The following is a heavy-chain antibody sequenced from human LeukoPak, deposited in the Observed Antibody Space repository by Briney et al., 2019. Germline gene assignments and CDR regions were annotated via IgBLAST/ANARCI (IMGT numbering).Heavy chain of an antibody. V-gene: IGHV4-39*01. Sequence: SETLSLTCTVSGGSISSSSYYWGWIRQPPGKGLEWIGSIYYSGSTYYNPSLKSRVTISVDTSKNQFSLKLSSVTAADTAVYYCARLIVVVPARPTYNWFDPWGQGTLVTVSS. CDR2: IYYSGST. J-gene: IGHJ5*02. D-gene: IGHD2-2*01. CDR3: ARLIVVVPARPTYNWFDP. CDR1: GGSISSSSYY.